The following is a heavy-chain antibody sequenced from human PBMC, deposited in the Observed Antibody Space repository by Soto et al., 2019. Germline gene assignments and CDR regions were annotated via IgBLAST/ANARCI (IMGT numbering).Heavy chain of an antibody. CDR1: GGSISSSY. J-gene: IGHJ5*02. V-gene: IGHV4-59*01. CDR2: IYDDGSA. CDR3: ARDKYCSGGSCRKNWFDP. D-gene: IGHD2-15*01. Sequence: LETLSLTCTVSGGSISSSYWSWIRQPPGKGLEWLAYIYDDGSANYNPSLKSRATISLDMSKNQFSLKLTSVTAADTAVYYCARDKYCSGGSCRKNWFDPWGQGTLVTVSS.